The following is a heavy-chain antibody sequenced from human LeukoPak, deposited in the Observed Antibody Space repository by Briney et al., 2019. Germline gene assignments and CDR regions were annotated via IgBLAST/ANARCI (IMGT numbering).Heavy chain of an antibody. CDR1: GFTFSSYA. D-gene: IGHD6-19*01. Sequence: GGSLRLSCAASGFTFSSYAMSWVRQAPVKGLEWVSAISGSGGSTYYADSVKGRFTISRDNSKNALYLQMNSLRAEDTAVYYCAKDRHSSGFEPFDYWGQGTLVTVSS. CDR2: ISGSGGST. V-gene: IGHV3-23*01. CDR3: AKDRHSSGFEPFDY. J-gene: IGHJ4*02.